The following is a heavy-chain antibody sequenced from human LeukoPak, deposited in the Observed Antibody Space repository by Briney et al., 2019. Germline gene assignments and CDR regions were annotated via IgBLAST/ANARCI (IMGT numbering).Heavy chain of an antibody. V-gene: IGHV3-7*05. J-gene: IGHJ2*01. D-gene: IGHD1-26*01. CDR3: ARVWWDSYYWYFDL. Sequence: HSGGSLRLSCAAPVSTLNTYCMTWFRQTPGKGLEWVANIKQDGSEKYYVDSVKGRFTISRDNAKNSLYLQMNSLRAEDTAVYYCARVWWDSYYWYFDLWGRGTLVTVSS. CDR2: IKQDGSEK. CDR1: VSTLNTYC.